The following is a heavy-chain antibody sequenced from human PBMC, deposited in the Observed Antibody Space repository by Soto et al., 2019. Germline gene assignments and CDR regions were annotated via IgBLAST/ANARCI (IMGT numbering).Heavy chain of an antibody. CDR1: GGTVSSYA. CDR3: ARSLGDPIVKLTPHYYFDY. J-gene: IGHJ4*02. D-gene: IGHD3-16*02. CDR2: IIPIFGTA. V-gene: IGHV1-69*01. Sequence: QVQLVQSGAEVKKPGSSVKVSCKASGGTVSSYAISWVRQAPGQGLEWMGGIIPIFGTANYAQKFQGRVTITADESTSTAYMELSSLRSEDTAVYYCARSLGDPIVKLTPHYYFDYWGQGTLVTVSS.